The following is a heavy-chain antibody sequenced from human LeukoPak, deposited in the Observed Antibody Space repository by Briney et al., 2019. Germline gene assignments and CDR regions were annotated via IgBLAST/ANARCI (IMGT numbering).Heavy chain of an antibody. V-gene: IGHV3-48*03. CDR1: GFTFSSYE. CDR3: ARTYGSGSLDY. Sequence: GGSLRLSCAASGFTFSSYEMNWVRQAPGKGLEWVSYISGSGSTIYYADSVKGRFTISRDNAKNSIYLQMNGLTAEDTAVYYCARTYGSGSLDYGGQGTLVTVSS. D-gene: IGHD2-15*01. CDR2: ISGSGSTI. J-gene: IGHJ4*02.